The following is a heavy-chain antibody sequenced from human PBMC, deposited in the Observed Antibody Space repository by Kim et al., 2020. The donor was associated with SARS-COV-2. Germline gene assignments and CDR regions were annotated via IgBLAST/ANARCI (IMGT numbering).Heavy chain of an antibody. Sequence: ASVKVSCKASGYTFTSYYMHWVRQAPGQGLEWMGIINPSGGSTTYGQEFQGRFAITRDTSTSTVYMELSSLRSEDTALYYCASDKVYGITSARPFYVW. CDR3: ASDKVYGITSARPFYV. J-gene: IGHJ3*01. D-gene: IGHD4-17*01. CDR1: GYTFTSYY. CDR2: INPSGGST. V-gene: IGHV1-46*01.